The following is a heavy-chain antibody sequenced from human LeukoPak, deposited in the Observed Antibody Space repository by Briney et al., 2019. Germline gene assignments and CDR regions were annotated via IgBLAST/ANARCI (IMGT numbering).Heavy chain of an antibody. CDR2: IRSKANSYAT. CDR1: GFTFSGSA. J-gene: IGHJ6*02. Sequence: PGGSPKLSCAASGFTFSGSAMHWVRQASGKGLEWVGRIRSKANSYATAYAASVKGRFTISRDDSKNTAYLQMNSLKTEDTAVYYCTSFYSSGWHYYYGMDVWGQGTTVTVSS. V-gene: IGHV3-73*01. D-gene: IGHD6-19*01. CDR3: TSFYSSGWHYYYGMDV.